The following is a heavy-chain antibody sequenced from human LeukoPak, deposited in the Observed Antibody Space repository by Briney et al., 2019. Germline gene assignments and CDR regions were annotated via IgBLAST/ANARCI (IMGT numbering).Heavy chain of an antibody. D-gene: IGHD2-2*01. Sequence: ASVKVSCKASGYTFTSYYMHWVRQAPGQGLERMGIINPSGGSTSYAQKFQGRVTMTRDTSTSTVYMELSSLRSEDTAVYYCARGRLVVVPAAIPNWASFDYWGQGTLVTVSS. CDR3: ARGRLVVVPAAIPNWASFDY. V-gene: IGHV1-46*03. CDR2: INPSGGST. CDR1: GYTFTSYY. J-gene: IGHJ4*02.